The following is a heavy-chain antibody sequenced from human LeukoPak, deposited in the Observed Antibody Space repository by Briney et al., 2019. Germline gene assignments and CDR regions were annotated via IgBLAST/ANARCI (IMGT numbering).Heavy chain of an antibody. J-gene: IGHJ4*02. D-gene: IGHD2-15*01. CDR1: GFTFSTYE. CDR3: ANRGSQNPDY. CDR2: ISGGGRTI. Sequence: PGGSLRLSCGASGFTFSTYEMHWVRQAPGKGLEWVSYISGGGRTIFYADSVKGRFTISRDNANNSLFLQMNSLRAEDTAVYYCANRGSQNPDYWGQGTLVTVSS. V-gene: IGHV3-48*03.